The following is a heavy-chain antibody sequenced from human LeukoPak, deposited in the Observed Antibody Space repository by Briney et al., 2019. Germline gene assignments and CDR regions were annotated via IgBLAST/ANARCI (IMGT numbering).Heavy chain of an antibody. Sequence: SETLSLTCAVYGGSFSGYYWSWIRQPPGKGLEWIGEINHSGSTNYNPSLKSRVTISVDRSKNQFSLKLSSVTAADTAVYYCARGSVGATIFGDWGQGTLVTVSS. D-gene: IGHD1-26*01. J-gene: IGHJ4*02. V-gene: IGHV4-34*01. CDR1: GGSFSGYY. CDR2: INHSGST. CDR3: ARGSVGATIFGD.